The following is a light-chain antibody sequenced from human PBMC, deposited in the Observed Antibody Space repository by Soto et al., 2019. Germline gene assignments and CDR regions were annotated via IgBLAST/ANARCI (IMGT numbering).Light chain of an antibody. V-gene: IGKV1-39*01. CDR3: QQSYSTLIT. CDR1: QSISSY. CDR2: AAS. J-gene: IGKJ5*01. Sequence: DIQMTQSPSSLSASVGDRVTISCRASQSISSYLNWYQQKPGKAPKLLIYAASSLQSGVPSRFSGSGSGTDFTLTISILQPEDVATYYCQQSYSTLITFGQGTRLEIK.